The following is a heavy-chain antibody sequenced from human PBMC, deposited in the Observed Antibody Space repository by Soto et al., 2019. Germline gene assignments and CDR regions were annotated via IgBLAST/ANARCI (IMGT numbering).Heavy chain of an antibody. Sequence: GGSLRLSCAASGFTVSSNYMSWVRQAPGKGLEWVSVIYSGGSTYYADSVKGRFTISRDNSKNTLYLQMNSLRAEDTAVYYCARGVSTGVLRYFDWLLDAFDIWGQGTMVTVSS. D-gene: IGHD3-9*01. CDR1: GFTVSSNY. J-gene: IGHJ3*02. V-gene: IGHV3-53*01. CDR3: ARGVSTGVLRYFDWLLDAFDI. CDR2: IYSGGST.